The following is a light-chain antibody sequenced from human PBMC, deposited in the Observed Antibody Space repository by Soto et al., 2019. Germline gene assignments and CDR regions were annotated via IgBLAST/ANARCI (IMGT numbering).Light chain of an antibody. CDR2: DAS. CDR3: QQRGNWPGT. J-gene: IGKJ1*01. V-gene: IGKV3-11*01. Sequence: EIVLTQSPATLSLSPGERATLSCRASQSVSSYLAWYQQKPGQAPRLLIYDASNRSTGIPARFSGSGSGKDFTLPISSLEPEDFAVYYGQQRGNWPGTFGQGTKVEIK. CDR1: QSVSSY.